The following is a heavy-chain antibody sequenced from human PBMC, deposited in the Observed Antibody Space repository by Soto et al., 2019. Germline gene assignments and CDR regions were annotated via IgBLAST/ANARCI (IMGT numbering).Heavy chain of an antibody. V-gene: IGHV4-31*03. J-gene: IGHJ4*02. D-gene: IGHD3-22*01. CDR2: IYYSGST. CDR1: GGSISSGGYY. Sequence: PSDTLSLTCTVSGGSISSGGYYWSWIRQHPGKGLEWIGYIYYSGSTYYNPSLKSRVTISVDTSKNQFSLKLSSVTVADTAVYYCARDKRYYDSSGYYLYYFDCWGQGTLVTVSS. CDR3: ARDKRYYDSSGYYLYYFDC.